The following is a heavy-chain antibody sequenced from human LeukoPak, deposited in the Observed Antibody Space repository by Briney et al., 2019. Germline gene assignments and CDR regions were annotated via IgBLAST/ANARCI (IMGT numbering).Heavy chain of an antibody. CDR3: AKDRDWHTFFDY. CDR1: GFTFSSYA. J-gene: IGHJ4*02. D-gene: IGHD2-2*02. Sequence: PGGSLRLSCAASGFTFSSYAMNWVRQAPGKGLEWVSGISGSGDSTYYTDSVKGRFTISRDNSKNTLYLQMNSLRAEDTAVYYCAKDRDWHTFFDYWGQGTLVTVSS. V-gene: IGHV3-23*01. CDR2: ISGSGDST.